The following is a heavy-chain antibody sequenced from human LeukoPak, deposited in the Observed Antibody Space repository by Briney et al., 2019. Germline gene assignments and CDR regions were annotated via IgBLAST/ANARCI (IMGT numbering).Heavy chain of an antibody. CDR2: IWYDGSNK. J-gene: IGHJ4*02. CDR3: TRAGGSYSPLGS. V-gene: IGHV3-33*01. D-gene: IGHD1-26*01. Sequence: GGSLRLSCAASGFTFSSYGMHWVRQAPGKGLEGVAVIWYDGSNKYYADSVKGRFTISRDNSKNTLYLQMNSLRAEDTAVYYCTRAGGSYSPLGSWGQGTLVTVS. CDR1: GFTFSSYG.